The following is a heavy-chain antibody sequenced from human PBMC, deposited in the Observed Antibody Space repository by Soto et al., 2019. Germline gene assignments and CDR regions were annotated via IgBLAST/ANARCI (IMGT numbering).Heavy chain of an antibody. CDR2: ISGSAAGT. CDR1: GFTFSSYA. Sequence: GGSLRLSCAASGFTFSSYAMNWVRQAPGKGLEWVSGISGSAAGTSYADSVKGRFTISRDNSKNTLYLQMNSLRAEDTAVYYCAKDLNSNAGSYYYYMDVWGQGTSVTVSS. D-gene: IGHD5-12*01. CDR3: AKDLNSNAGSYYYYMDV. V-gene: IGHV3-23*01. J-gene: IGHJ6*03.